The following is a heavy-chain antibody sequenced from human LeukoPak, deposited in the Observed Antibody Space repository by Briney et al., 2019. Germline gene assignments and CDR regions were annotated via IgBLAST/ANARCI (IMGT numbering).Heavy chain of an antibody. Sequence: GGSLRLFCAASGFTFSSYEMNWVRQAPGKGLEWVSYISDSGRTIYYADSVKGRFTISRDNAKNSLYLQMNSLRAEDTAVYYCARRYDFWDYWGQGTLVTVSS. CDR1: GFTFSSYE. CDR3: ARRYDFWDY. J-gene: IGHJ4*02. V-gene: IGHV3-48*03. CDR2: ISDSGRTI. D-gene: IGHD3-3*01.